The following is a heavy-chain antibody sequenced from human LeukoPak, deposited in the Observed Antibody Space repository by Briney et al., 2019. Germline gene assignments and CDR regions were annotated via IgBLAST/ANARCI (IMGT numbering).Heavy chain of an antibody. D-gene: IGHD3-10*01. CDR1: GYTFTGYH. Sequence: GASVKVSCKASGYTFTGYHMHWVRQAPGQGLEWMGWINPNSGGTNHAQKFKGRVTMTRDTSISTAYMEVNRLSPDDTAVYYCARAAWFEESTDPYYFDYWGQGTLVTVSS. V-gene: IGHV1-2*02. J-gene: IGHJ4*02. CDR2: INPNSGGT. CDR3: ARAAWFEESTDPYYFDY.